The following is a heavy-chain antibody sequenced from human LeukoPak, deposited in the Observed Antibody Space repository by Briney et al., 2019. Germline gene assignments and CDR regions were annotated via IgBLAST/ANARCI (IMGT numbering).Heavy chain of an antibody. CDR3: AVSIAVAGTIDY. CDR1: GGSFSGYY. V-gene: IGHV4-34*01. CDR2: INHSGST. D-gene: IGHD6-19*01. Sequence: SETLSLTCAVYGGSFSGYYWSWIRQPPGKGLEWIGEINHSGSTNYNPSLKSRVTISVDTSKNQFSLKLSSVTAADTAVYYCAVSIAVAGTIDYWGQGTLVTVSS. J-gene: IGHJ4*02.